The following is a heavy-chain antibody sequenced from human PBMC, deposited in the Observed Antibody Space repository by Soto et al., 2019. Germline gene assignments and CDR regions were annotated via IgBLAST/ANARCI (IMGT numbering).Heavy chain of an antibody. CDR2: INPNSGGT. CDR3: ARSVLRFLEWLPTPRYYYGMDV. D-gene: IGHD3-3*01. V-gene: IGHV1-2*04. CDR1: GYTFTGYY. Sequence: GASVKVSCKASGYTFTGYYMHWVRQAPGQGLEWMGWINPNSGGTNYAQKFQGWVTMTRDTSISTAYMELSRLRSDDTAVYYCARSVLRFLEWLPTPRYYYGMDVWGQGTTVTVSS. J-gene: IGHJ6*02.